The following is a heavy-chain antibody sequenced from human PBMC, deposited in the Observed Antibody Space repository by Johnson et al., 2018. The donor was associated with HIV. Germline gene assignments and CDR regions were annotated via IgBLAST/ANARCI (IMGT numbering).Heavy chain of an antibody. CDR3: ARDSTPWGGDYVGYAFDL. D-gene: IGHD4-17*01. CDR1: GFTFSDYY. CDR2: IRSSGSTI. V-gene: IGHV3-11*04. J-gene: IGHJ3*01. Sequence: QVQLVESGGGLVKPGGSLRLSCAASGFTFSDYYMSWIRQAPGKGLEWVSYIRSSGSTIYYADSVKGRFTISRDNAKNSLYLQMSSLRAEDTAVYFCARDSTPWGGDYVGYAFDLWGQGTMVTVSS.